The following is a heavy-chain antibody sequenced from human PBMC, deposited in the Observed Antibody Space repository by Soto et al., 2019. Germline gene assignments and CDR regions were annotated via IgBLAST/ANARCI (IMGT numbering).Heavy chain of an antibody. Sequence: EVQLVESGGGLVQPGGSLRLACAASGFTFSSYWMHWVRQAPGQGLVWISRIIRDGSSTNYSDSVKGRFTISRDNAKNTRDLEINSLRADDTAVYFWGRGGSGIYGRYIWGQGTTVIVSS. CDR1: GFTFSSYW. CDR3: GRGGSGIYGRYI. D-gene: IGHD6-13*01. CDR2: IIRDGSST. J-gene: IGHJ6*02. V-gene: IGHV3-74*01.